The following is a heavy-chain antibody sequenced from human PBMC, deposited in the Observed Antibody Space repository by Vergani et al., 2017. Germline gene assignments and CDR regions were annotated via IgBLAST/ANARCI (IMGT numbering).Heavy chain of an antibody. Sequence: QLQLQESGPGLVKPSATLSLTCSVSGASIRSSNYYWGSIRQPPGKGLEWIASIYYSGSTYYNPSLKSRVTISVDTSKNQFSLMLSSVTAADTAVYFCARHSTVEWLVKLGWIDPWGQGILVTVSS. D-gene: IGHD6-19*01. CDR2: IYYSGST. CDR3: ARHSTVEWLVKLGWIDP. CDR1: GASIRSSNYY. V-gene: IGHV4-39*01. J-gene: IGHJ5*02.